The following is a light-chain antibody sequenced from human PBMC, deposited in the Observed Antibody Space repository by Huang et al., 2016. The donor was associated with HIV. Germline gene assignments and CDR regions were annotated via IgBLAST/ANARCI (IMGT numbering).Light chain of an antibody. Sequence: DIVLTQSPATLSLSPGERATLSCRAGQSVGSYLAWYQQTPGQAPRLLVPDASHRAPGIPARFSGSGSGTDFTLTISSLEPEDFAVYYCHQHSSWPGTFGQGTRVEIK. CDR2: DAS. V-gene: IGKV3-11*01. J-gene: IGKJ1*01. CDR1: QSVGSY. CDR3: HQHSSWPGT.